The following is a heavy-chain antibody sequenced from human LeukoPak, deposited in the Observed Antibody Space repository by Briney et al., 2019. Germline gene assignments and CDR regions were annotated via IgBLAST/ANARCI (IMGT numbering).Heavy chain of an antibody. CDR3: AGNYGPYYFDY. Sequence: PGGPLRLSCAASGFTFSNYGMHWVRQAPAKGLEWVAVIWYDGSNKYYADSVKGRFTISRDNSKNTLYLQMNSLRAEDTAVYYCAGNYGPYYFDYWGQGTLVTVSS. CDR2: IWYDGSNK. J-gene: IGHJ4*02. D-gene: IGHD3-10*01. CDR1: GFTFSNYG. V-gene: IGHV3-33*01.